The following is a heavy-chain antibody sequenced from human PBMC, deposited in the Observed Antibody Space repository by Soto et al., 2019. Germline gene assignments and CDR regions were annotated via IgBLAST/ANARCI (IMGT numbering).Heavy chain of an antibody. Sequence: GESLKISCKASGYSFTTYWIGWVRQMPGKGLEWMGIIYPGDSDTKYSPSLQGQVSISADTSISTAYLQWTSLKDSDTAMYYCARSRRGAYSIGWYSPSGYYNYGIDVWGQGTKVTVSS. V-gene: IGHV5-51*01. CDR1: GYSFTTYW. D-gene: IGHD6-19*01. J-gene: IGHJ6*02. CDR2: IYPGDSDT. CDR3: ARSRRGAYSIGWYSPSGYYNYGIDV.